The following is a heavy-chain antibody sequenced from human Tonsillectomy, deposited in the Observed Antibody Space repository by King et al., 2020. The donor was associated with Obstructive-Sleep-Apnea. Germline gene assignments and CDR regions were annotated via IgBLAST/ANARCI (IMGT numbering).Heavy chain of an antibody. CDR1: GFTFSSYW. J-gene: IGHJ4*02. CDR3: ARGIREAAASLGY. V-gene: IGHV3-7*03. CDR2: IKQDGSEK. D-gene: IGHD6-13*01. Sequence: VQLVESGGGLVQPGGSLGLSCAASGFTFSSYWMSWVRQAPGKGLEWVANIKQDGSEKYYVYSLKGRFTISRDNAKNSLYLQMNSLRSEDTAVYYCARGIREAAASLGYWGQGNMVTVPS.